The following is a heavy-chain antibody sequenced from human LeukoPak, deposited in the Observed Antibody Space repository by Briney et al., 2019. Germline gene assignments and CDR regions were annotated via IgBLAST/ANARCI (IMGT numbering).Heavy chain of an antibody. CDR1: GFTFVDYA. CDR2: ISWNSGSI. CDR3: ARGMATGGRLDY. J-gene: IGHJ4*02. D-gene: IGHD5-24*01. V-gene: IGHV3-9*03. Sequence: GRSLRLSCAASGFTFVDYAMHWVRQAPGKGLEWVSGISWNSGSIGYADSVKGRFTISRENAKNSLFLQMNSLRAEDMALYYCARGMATGGRLDYWGQGTLVTVSS.